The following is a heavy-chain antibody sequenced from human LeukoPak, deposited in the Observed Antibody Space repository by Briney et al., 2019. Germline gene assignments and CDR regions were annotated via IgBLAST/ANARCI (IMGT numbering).Heavy chain of an antibody. Sequence: SEALSLTCIVSGYSITSGYYWGWIRQPPGKGLEWIGSIYHSGDTYYNPSLKSRVTISGDTSENQFSLRLSSVTAADTAVYYCARASYSYDISGWVPFDYWGQGTLVTVSS. CDR2: IYHSGDT. D-gene: IGHD3-22*01. CDR3: ARASYSYDISGWVPFDY. J-gene: IGHJ4*02. V-gene: IGHV4-38-2*02. CDR1: GYSITSGYY.